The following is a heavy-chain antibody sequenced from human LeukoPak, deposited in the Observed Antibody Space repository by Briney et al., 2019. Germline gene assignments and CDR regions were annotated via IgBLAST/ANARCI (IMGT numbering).Heavy chain of an antibody. V-gene: IGHV4-34*01. J-gene: IGHJ3*02. D-gene: IGHD3-22*01. CDR1: GGSFSGYY. CDR3: ARLRKGGYNDAFDI. Sequence: SETLSLTCAVYGGSFSGYYWSWIRQPPGKGLGWIGDINHSGSTNYNPPLKSRVTISVDTSKNQFSLKLSSVTAADTAVYYCARLRKGGYNDAFDIWGQGTMVTVSS. CDR2: INHSGST.